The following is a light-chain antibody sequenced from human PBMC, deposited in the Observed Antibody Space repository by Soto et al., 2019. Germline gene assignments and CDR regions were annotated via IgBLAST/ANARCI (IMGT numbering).Light chain of an antibody. CDR2: GIS. CDR3: QQYSKRPIT. V-gene: IGKV3-15*01. Sequence: EIVITQSPANLSVSPWLIATLSCRASQSVNSNYLAWYQQHPGQPPRLLIYGISTRDTGIPARFSGSGSGTEFSLTISSLQSEDFAVYYCQQYSKRPITFGQGTRLEIK. CDR1: QSVNSN. J-gene: IGKJ5*01.